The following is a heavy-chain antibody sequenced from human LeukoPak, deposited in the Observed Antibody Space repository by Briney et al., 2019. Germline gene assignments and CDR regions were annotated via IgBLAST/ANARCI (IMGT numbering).Heavy chain of an antibody. V-gene: IGHV3-23*01. CDR1: GFTFSSYA. Sequence: GGSLRLSCAASGFTFSSYAMNWVRQAPGKGLEWVSSISGGGGGTYYADSVKGRFTISRDNSKTTLYLQMNSLRAEDTALYYCVKDFSGDYDYYFDYWGQGAPVTVSS. CDR2: ISGGGGGT. J-gene: IGHJ4*02. D-gene: IGHD4-17*01. CDR3: VKDFSGDYDYYFDY.